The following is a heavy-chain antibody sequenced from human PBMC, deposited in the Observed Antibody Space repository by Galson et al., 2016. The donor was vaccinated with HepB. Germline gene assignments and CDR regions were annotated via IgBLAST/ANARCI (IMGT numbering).Heavy chain of an antibody. CDR1: GFTFSSSA. Sequence: SLRLSCAASGFTFSSSAMTWVRQAPGKGLEWVSTISGSGGRAYYADSVKGRFTISRDNSKKTLYLQMNNLRTEDTAVYYCAKNRYFDILNGYSQIDYWGQGTLVTVSS. D-gene: IGHD3-9*01. CDR3: AKNRYFDILNGYSQIDY. CDR2: ISGSGGRA. J-gene: IGHJ4*02. V-gene: IGHV3-23*01.